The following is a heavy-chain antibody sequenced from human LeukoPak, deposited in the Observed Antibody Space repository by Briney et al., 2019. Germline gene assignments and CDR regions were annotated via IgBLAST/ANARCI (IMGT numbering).Heavy chain of an antibody. Sequence: SETLSLTCTVSGGSISSYYWSWIRQPPGKGLEWIGYIYYSGSTNYNPSLKSRATISVDTSKNQFSLKLSSVTAADTAVYYCAAQGYYYDSSGYYYSAFDIWGQGTMVTVSS. CDR1: GGSISSYY. CDR3: AAQGYYYDSSGYYYSAFDI. D-gene: IGHD3-22*01. J-gene: IGHJ3*02. CDR2: IYYSGST. V-gene: IGHV4-59*08.